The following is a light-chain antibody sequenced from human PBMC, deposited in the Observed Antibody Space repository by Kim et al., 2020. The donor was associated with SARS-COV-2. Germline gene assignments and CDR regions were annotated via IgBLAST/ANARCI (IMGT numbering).Light chain of an antibody. Sequence: TQSPATLSLSPGDRATLSCRASQNIRSLLAWYQQKPGQPPRLLIYDASNRATGIPARFSGSGYGTDFTLTISSLEPDDFAVYYCQHRDNWTPRFTFGPGTKVDIK. CDR3: QHRDNWTPRFT. CDR2: DAS. CDR1: QNIRSL. J-gene: IGKJ3*01. V-gene: IGKV3-11*01.